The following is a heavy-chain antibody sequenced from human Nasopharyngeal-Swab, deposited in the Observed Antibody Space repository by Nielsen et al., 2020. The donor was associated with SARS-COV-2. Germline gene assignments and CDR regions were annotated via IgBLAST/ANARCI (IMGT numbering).Heavy chain of an antibody. CDR2: INAGNGNT. J-gene: IGHJ2*01. D-gene: IGHD1-26*01. V-gene: IGHV1-3*01. CDR3: ARDLVGSLASFDL. CDR1: GYTFTSYA. Sequence: ASVKVSCKASGYTFTSYAMHLVRQAPGQRLEWMGWINAGNGNTKYSQKFQGRVTITRDTSASTAYMELSSLRSEDTAVYYCARDLVGSLASFDLWGRGTLVTVSS.